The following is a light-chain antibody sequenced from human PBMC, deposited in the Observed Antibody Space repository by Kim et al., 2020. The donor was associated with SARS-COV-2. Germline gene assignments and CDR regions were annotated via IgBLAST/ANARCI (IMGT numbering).Light chain of an antibody. CDR1: SSNIGAGYD. Sequence: VTISCTGSSSNIGAGYDVPWYQQLPGTAPKPLIYGNSNRPSGVPDRFSGSKSGTSASLAITGLQAEDEADYYCQSYDSSLSGSGVFGTGTKVTVL. CDR3: QSYDSSLSGSGV. J-gene: IGLJ1*01. CDR2: GNS. V-gene: IGLV1-40*01.